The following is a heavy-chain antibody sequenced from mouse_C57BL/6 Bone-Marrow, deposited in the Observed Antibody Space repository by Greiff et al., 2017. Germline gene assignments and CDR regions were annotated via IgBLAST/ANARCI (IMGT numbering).Heavy chain of an antibody. CDR2: IYPGSGNT. CDR3: ARKSNYYAMDY. CDR1: GYSFTSYY. V-gene: IGHV1-66*01. J-gene: IGHJ4*01. D-gene: IGHD2-5*01. Sequence: ESGPELVKPGASVKISCKASGYSFTSYYIHWVKQRPGQGLEWIGWIYPGSGNTKYNEKFKGKATLTADTSSSTAYMQLSSLTSEDSAVYDCARKSNYYAMDYWGQGTSVTVSS.